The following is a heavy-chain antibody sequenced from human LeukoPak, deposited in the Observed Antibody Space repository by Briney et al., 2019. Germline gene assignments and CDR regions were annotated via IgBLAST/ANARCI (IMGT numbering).Heavy chain of an antibody. V-gene: IGHV4-59*01. CDR3: ARAKGSGSYWRTYYYYYYMDV. Sequence: PSETLSLTCTVSGGSISSYYWSWIRQPPGKGLEWIGYIYYSGGTNYNPSLKSRVTISVDTSKNQFSLKLSSVTAADTAVYYCARAKGSGSYWRTYYYYYYMDVWGKGTTVTVSS. CDR1: GGSISSYY. CDR2: IYYSGGT. D-gene: IGHD3-10*01. J-gene: IGHJ6*03.